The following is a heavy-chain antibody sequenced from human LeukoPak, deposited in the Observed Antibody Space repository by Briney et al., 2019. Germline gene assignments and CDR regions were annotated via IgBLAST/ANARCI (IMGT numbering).Heavy chain of an antibody. J-gene: IGHJ4*02. D-gene: IGHD1-26*01. CDR1: GGSISSSSFY. CDR2: IYYSGST. CDR3: ARQGYSDFSSRPFDY. V-gene: IGHV4-39*01. Sequence: SETLSLTCTVSGGSISSSSFYWGWIRQPPGKGLEWIGSIYYSGSTHYNPSLKSRVSISVDTSKNQFSLRLNSVNAADTAVFYCARQGYSDFSSRPFDYWGQGTLVTVSS.